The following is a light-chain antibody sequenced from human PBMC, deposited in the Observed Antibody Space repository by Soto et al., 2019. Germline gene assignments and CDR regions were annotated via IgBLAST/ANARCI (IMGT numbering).Light chain of an antibody. V-gene: IGKV3-20*01. CDR1: QSVSSSY. J-gene: IGKJ1*01. CDR3: KQYGSSPWT. CDR2: GAS. Sequence: EIFLTQAPGTLSLSPGERATLSCRASQSVSSSYLAWYQQNPGKARRLLIYGASSRATGIPDRFSGSGSGTEFTLTISRLEPEDFAVYYCKQYGSSPWTFGQGTKVDIK.